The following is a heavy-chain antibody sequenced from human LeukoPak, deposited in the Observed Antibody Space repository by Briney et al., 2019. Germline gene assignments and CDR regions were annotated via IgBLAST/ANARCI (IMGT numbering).Heavy chain of an antibody. CDR3: XXXXXXXEWYKDAFDV. CDR1: GFTFSNYA. CDR2: ITGSGDGP. D-gene: IGHD1-1*01. J-gene: IGHJ3*01. Sequence: GGSLRLSCAASGFTFSNYAMSWVRQAPGQGLEWVSAITGSGDGPYYAASVKGRFTISRDNSRNTLFLQMSTLRAEDTAMYYXXXXXXXXEWYKDAFDVWGQGTMVTVSS. V-gene: IGHV3-23*01.